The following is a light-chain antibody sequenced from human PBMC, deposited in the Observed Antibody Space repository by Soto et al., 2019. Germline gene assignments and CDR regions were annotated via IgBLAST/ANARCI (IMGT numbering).Light chain of an antibody. CDR2: ATS. Sequence: DIKMTQSPSFVSASVGDRVTITCRASQGISNWLAWYQQKPGKAPKLLIYATSNWQGGIPSRFSGSGSGTDFTLTIGSLQPEDSATYYCQQSSSFPLTFGPGTKVDIK. V-gene: IGKV1-12*01. CDR3: QQSSSFPLT. CDR1: QGISNW. J-gene: IGKJ3*01.